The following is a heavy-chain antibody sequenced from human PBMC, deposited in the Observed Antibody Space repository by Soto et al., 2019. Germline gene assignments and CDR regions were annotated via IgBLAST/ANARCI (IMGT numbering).Heavy chain of an antibody. CDR3: ARLGVNRSSNDH. V-gene: IGHV4-39*01. CDR2: IYYSGST. J-gene: IGHJ4*02. CDR1: GGSISSSSYY. Sequence: QLQLQESGPGLVKPSETLSLTCTVSGGSISSSSYYWGWIRQPPGKGLEWIGSIYYSGSTYYNPSLKSRVTISVDTSKNQFSLKLSSVTAADTAVYYCARLGVNRSSNDHWGQGTLVTVSS. D-gene: IGHD1-26*01.